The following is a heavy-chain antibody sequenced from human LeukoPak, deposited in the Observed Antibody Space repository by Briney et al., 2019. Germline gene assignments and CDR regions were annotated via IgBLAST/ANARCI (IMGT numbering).Heavy chain of an antibody. Sequence: SETLSLTCTVSGGSISFNYWTWIRQPAGKGLEWIGHISATGTTTYNPSLKSRVTKSLDTSKNQFSLKLSSVTAADTAVYYCARDLRYSDYWGQGTLVTVSS. CDR2: ISATGTT. D-gene: IGHD3-9*01. J-gene: IGHJ4*02. CDR3: ARDLRYSDY. V-gene: IGHV4-4*07. CDR1: GGSISFNY.